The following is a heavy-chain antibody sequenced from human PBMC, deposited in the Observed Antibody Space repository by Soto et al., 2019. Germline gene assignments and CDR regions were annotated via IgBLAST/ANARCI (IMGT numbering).Heavy chain of an antibody. V-gene: IGHV3-23*01. D-gene: IGHD3-3*01. J-gene: IGHJ6*02. CDR1: GFTFSNYY. CDR2: ISGSGGST. Sequence: PGGSMRLSCGASGFTFSNYYMSWVRQAPGKGLEWVSAISGSGGSTYYADSVKGRFTISRDNSKNTLYLQMNSLRAADTAVYYCAKSRVVTSYYYYYGMDVWGQGTTVTVSS. CDR3: AKSRVVTSYYYYYGMDV.